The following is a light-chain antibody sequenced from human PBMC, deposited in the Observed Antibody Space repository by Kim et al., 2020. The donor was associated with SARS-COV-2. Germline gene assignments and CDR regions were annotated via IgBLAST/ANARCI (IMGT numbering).Light chain of an antibody. J-gene: IGLJ3*02. CDR3: SSYTSSSTRV. V-gene: IGLV2-14*03. CDR1: SGAVVCYNY. Sequence: GQSLPVSCTGTSGAVVCYNYVSWYQQHPGKAPKLMINDVSNRPSGVSNRFAGSKSGNTASLTISGLQAEDEADYYCSSYTSSSTRVFGGGTQLTVL. CDR2: DVS.